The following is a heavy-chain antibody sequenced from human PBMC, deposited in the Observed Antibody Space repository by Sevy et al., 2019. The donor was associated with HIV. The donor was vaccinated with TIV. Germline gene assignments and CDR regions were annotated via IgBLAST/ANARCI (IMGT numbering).Heavy chain of an antibody. J-gene: IGHJ5*02. CDR1: GGSFSGYY. CDR3: ARAPPVVVVPGAPSWFDP. Sequence: SETLSLTCAVYGGSFSGYYWNWIRQSPGKGLEWIGEINHSGSTHYNQSLKSRVTISVDTSKNKFSPRLNSVTAADTAVYYCARAPPVVVVPGAPSWFDPWGQGTLVTVSS. V-gene: IGHV4-34*01. D-gene: IGHD2-2*01. CDR2: INHSGST.